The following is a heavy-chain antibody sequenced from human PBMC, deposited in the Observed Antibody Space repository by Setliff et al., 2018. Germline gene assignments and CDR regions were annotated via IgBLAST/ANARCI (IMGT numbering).Heavy chain of an antibody. CDR3: ARDGGGDSHAFDI. J-gene: IGHJ3*02. CDR1: GYTFTGYY. CDR2: INPSSGAT. D-gene: IGHD3-16*01. V-gene: IGHV1-2*06. Sequence: GASVKVSCKASGYTFTGYYMYWVRQAPGQGREWMGRINPSSGATIYAQKFQGRVTMTSATSISTAYMELGRLRSDDTAVYFCARDGGGDSHAFDIWGQGTMVTVSS.